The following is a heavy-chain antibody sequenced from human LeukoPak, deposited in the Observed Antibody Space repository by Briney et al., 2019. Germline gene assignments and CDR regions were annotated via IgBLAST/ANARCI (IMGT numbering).Heavy chain of an antibody. J-gene: IGHJ4*02. CDR3: AREAGRFWNPTFDY. CDR2: IIPIFGTA. D-gene: IGHD3-3*01. Sequence: SVKLSCKASGGTFSSYAISWVRQAPGQGLGWMGGIIPIFGTANYAQKFQGRVTITADESTSTAYMELSSLRSEDTAVYYCAREAGRFWNPTFDYWGQGTLVNISS. CDR1: GGTFSSYA. V-gene: IGHV1-69*01.